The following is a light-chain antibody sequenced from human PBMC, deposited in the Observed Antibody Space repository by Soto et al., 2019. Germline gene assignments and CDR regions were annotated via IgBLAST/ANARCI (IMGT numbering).Light chain of an antibody. CDR3: QQYNNWPEYT. Sequence: ELVVTQSPATLSVSPGEGVTLSCRASQSVGNSLAWYQQKPGQPPRLLIYGASTRVTGIPARFSGSGSGTEFTLTITSLQSEDFAVYSCQQYNNWPEYTFGQGTKLDIK. V-gene: IGKV3-15*01. CDR1: QSVGNS. J-gene: IGKJ2*01. CDR2: GAS.